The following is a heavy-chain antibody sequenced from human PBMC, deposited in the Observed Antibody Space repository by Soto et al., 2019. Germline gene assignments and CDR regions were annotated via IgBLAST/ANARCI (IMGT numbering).Heavy chain of an antibody. CDR2: ISAYNDNT. Sequence: QIQLVQSGAEVKKAGASVKVSCKASGYTFTNYGISWVRQALGQGLEWMGWISAYNDNTNYAQKFQGRVTLTTDTSTRTAYMELRRLTSDDTAVYYCAREGYYYGSGSYSPPRYYGMDVWGQGTTVTVFS. D-gene: IGHD3-10*01. V-gene: IGHV1-18*01. CDR1: GYTFTNYG. J-gene: IGHJ6*02. CDR3: AREGYYYGSGSYSPPRYYGMDV.